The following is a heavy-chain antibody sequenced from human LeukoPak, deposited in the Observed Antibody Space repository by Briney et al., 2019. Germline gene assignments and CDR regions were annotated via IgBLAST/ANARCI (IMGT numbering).Heavy chain of an antibody. J-gene: IGHJ4*02. CDR3: ARGPRHYDFWSGTYFDY. CDR1: GFTFSSYA. CDR2: ISSSSSYI. V-gene: IGHV3-21*01. D-gene: IGHD3-3*01. Sequence: GGPLRLSCAASGFTFSSYAMSWVRQAPGKGLEWVSSISSSSSYIYYADSVKGRFTISRDNAKNSLYLQMNSLRAEDTAVYYCARGPRHYDFWSGTYFDYWGQGTLVTVSS.